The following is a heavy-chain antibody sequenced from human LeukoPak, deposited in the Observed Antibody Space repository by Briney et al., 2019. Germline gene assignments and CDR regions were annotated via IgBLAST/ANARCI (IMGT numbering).Heavy chain of an antibody. J-gene: IGHJ4*02. CDR3: AREFHRGGHPLRYFDF. V-gene: IGHV3-74*01. Sequence: PGGSLRLSCAASGFILSDYLMHWVRQAPGGRPVWVSRSSLDGSITDYADSVKGRFTMSRDNARNTVFLQLSSLTAEDRAMYYCAREFHRGGHPLRYFDFWGQGALVTVSS. CDR2: SSLDGSIT. CDR1: GFILSDYL. D-gene: IGHD3-16*02.